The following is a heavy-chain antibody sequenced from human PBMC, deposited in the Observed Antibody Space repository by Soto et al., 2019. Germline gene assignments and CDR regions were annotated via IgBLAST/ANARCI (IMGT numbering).Heavy chain of an antibody. CDR1: GFTFSNAW. CDR2: IKSKTDGGTT. Sequence: GGSLRLSCAASGFTFSNAWMNWVRQAPGKGLEWGGRIKSKTDGGTTDYAAPVKGRVTISRDDSKNTLYMQMNSLKTEVTAVYYCTTDWSGYLHYYYGMDVWGQGTTVTVSS. D-gene: IGHD3-3*01. J-gene: IGHJ6*02. V-gene: IGHV3-15*07. CDR3: TTDWSGYLHYYYGMDV.